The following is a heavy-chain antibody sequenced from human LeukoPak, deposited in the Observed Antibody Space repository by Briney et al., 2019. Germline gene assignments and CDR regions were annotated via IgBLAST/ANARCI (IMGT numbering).Heavy chain of an antibody. J-gene: IGHJ6*02. CDR1: GFTFSTYA. V-gene: IGHV3-23*01. CDR3: AKGDYCSSVSCYAYYHYGMDV. Sequence: HTGGSLRLSCAASGFTFSTYAMSWVRLAPGRGLEWVSAISGSGGRAYYADSVKGRFSISRDNSKNTLYLQMNSLRAEDTALYYCAKGDYCSSVSCYAYYHYGMDVWGQGTTVTVSS. D-gene: IGHD2-2*01. CDR2: ISGSGGRA.